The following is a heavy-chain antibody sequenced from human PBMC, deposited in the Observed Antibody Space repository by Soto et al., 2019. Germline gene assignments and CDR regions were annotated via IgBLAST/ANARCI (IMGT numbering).Heavy chain of an antibody. V-gene: IGHV4-31*03. CDR3: ARGGRYGSGSYPGY. Sequence: QVQLQESGPGLVKPSQTLSLTCTVSGGSISSGGYYWSWIRQHPGKGLEWIGYIYYSESTNYNPSLKSRFTISVDTSKNPFSLKLSSVTAADTAVYYCARGGRYGSGSYPGYWGQGTLVTVSS. D-gene: IGHD3-10*01. CDR2: IYYSEST. CDR1: GGSISSGGYY. J-gene: IGHJ4*02.